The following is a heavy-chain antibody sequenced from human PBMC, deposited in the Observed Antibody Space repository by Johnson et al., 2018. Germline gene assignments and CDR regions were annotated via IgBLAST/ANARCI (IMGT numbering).Heavy chain of an antibody. V-gene: IGHV1-69*06. CDR3: SREENSGSREGGLYAFDI. Sequence: QVQLVQSGAEVKKPGSSVKVSCKASGGTFSSYAISWVRQAPGQGLEWMGGIIPIFGTANYAQKFQGRVTITAEKSTSTAYMELSSLRSEERAGYYCSREENSGSREGGLYAFDIWGQGTMVTVSS. CDR1: GGTFSSYA. D-gene: IGHD1-26*01. J-gene: IGHJ3*02. CDR2: IIPIFGTA.